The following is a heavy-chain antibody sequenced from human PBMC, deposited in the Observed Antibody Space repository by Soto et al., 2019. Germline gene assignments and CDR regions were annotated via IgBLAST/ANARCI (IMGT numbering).Heavy chain of an antibody. V-gene: IGHV4-59*01. D-gene: IGHD2-8*01. CDR2: IYYSGST. J-gene: IGHJ6*02. Sequence: SSETLSLTCTVSGGSISSYYWSWIRQPPGKGLEWIGYIYYSGSTNYNPSLKSRVTISVDTSKNQFSLKLSSVTAADTAVYYCARDPWGYCTNGVCHYYYGMDVWGQGTTCTVSS. CDR3: ARDPWGYCTNGVCHYYYGMDV. CDR1: GGSISSYY.